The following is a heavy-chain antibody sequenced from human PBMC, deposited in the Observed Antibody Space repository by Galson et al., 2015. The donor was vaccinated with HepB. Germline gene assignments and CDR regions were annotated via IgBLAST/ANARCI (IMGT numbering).Heavy chain of an antibody. CDR1: GYAFTNDD. J-gene: IGHJ4*02. V-gene: IGHV1-8*01. Sequence: SVKVSCKASGYAFTNDDINWVRQAAGQGLEWVGWMNPSSGNTGFAQKFQGRVTLTRDTSISTAYMELSNPTSEDTAVYYCARGAGSIDYWGQSTLVTISS. CDR3: ARGAGSIDY. D-gene: IGHD1-14*01. CDR2: MNPSSGNT.